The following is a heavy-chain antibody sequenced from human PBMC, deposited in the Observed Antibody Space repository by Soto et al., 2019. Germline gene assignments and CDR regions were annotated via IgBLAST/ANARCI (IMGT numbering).Heavy chain of an antibody. CDR2: VSGSGGST. J-gene: IGHJ4*02. CDR1: AFTFDNYA. CDR3: AKDRGGNFGPSDFDD. Sequence: GSLRLSCAASAFTFDNYAMTWVRQAPGKGLEWVSSVSGSGGSTYYADSVKGRFTIFRDNSKNTLFLQMSSLSPEDTAIYYCAKDRGGNFGPSDFDDWGQGTLVTVSS. D-gene: IGHD3-10*01. V-gene: IGHV3-23*01.